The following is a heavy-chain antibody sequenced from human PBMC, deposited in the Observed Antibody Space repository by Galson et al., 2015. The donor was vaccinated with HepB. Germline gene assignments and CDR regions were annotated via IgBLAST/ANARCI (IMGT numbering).Heavy chain of an antibody. CDR1: GGTFSSYA. CDR3: ARGYAKVVPAAPFDY. D-gene: IGHD2-2*01. J-gene: IGHJ4*02. Sequence: SVKVSCKASGGTFSSYAISWVRQAPGQGLEWMGGIIPIFGAANYAQKFQGRVTITADESTSTAYMELSSLRSEDTAVYYCARGYAKVVPAAPFDYWGQGTLVTVSS. V-gene: IGHV1-69*13. CDR2: IIPIFGAA.